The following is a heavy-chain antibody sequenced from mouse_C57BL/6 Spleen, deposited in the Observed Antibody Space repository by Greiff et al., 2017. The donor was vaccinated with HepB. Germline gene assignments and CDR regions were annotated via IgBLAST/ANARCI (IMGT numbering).Heavy chain of an antibody. Sequence: VQLQQSGAELVMPGASVKLSCKASGYTFTSYWMHWVKQRPGQGLEWIGEIDPSDSYTNYNQKFKGKSTLTVDKSSSPAYMQLSSLTSEDSAVYYCASWYFDYWGQGTTLTVSS. J-gene: IGHJ2*01. CDR1: GYTFTSYW. CDR2: IDPSDSYT. CDR3: ASWYFDY. V-gene: IGHV1-69*01.